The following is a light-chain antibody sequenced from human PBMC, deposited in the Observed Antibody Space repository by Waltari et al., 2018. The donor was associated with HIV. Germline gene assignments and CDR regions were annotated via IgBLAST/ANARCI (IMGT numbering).Light chain of an antibody. CDR1: SSNIGAGYG. CDR3: QTYDSSLSGPV. V-gene: IGLV1-40*01. Sequence: QSVLTQPPSVSGAPGQRVTISCTGISSNIGAGYGLNWYQQLPGTAPKLLIYASYNRPSGVPDRFSGSKSGTSASLAITGLQAEDEADYYCQTYDSSLSGPVFGGGTKLTVL. J-gene: IGLJ2*01. CDR2: ASY.